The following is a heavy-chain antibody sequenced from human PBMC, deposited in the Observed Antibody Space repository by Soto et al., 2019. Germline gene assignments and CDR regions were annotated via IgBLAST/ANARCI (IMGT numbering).Heavy chain of an antibody. CDR2: MNPNSGNT. J-gene: IGHJ6*03. D-gene: IGHD6-13*01. CDR3: ARGSSWYGGYYYYMDV. CDR1: GYTFTSYD. Sequence: QVQLVQSGAEVKKPGASVKVSCKASGYTFTSYDINWVRQATGQGLEWMGWMNPNSGNTGYAQKFQGRVTMTRNTSISTAYMELSSLRSEDTAVYYCARGSSWYGGYYYYMDVWSKGTTVTVSS. V-gene: IGHV1-8*01.